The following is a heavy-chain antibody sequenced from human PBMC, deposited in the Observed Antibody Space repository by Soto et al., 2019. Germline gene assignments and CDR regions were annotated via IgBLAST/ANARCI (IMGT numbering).Heavy chain of an antibody. CDR2: IYWDDDK. D-gene: IGHD3-3*01. Sequence: QITLKESGPTVVKPTETLTLTCTFSGFSLTTSGVGVGWVRQSPGKAPEWLALIYWDDDKRYSTSLNSRLIITKDTSKNQGVLTMANVDPADTATYYCAHRVLRTVFGLVTTTAIYFDFWGPGTPVVVSS. CDR1: GFSLTTSGVG. V-gene: IGHV2-5*02. J-gene: IGHJ4*02. CDR3: AHRVLRTVFGLVTTTAIYFDF.